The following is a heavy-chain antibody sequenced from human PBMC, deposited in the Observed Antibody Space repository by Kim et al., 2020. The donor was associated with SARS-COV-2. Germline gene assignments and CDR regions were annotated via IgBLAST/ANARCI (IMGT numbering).Heavy chain of an antibody. V-gene: IGHV4-34*01. Sequence: SETLSLTCAVYGGSFSGYYWSWIRQPPGKGLEWIGEINHSGSTNYNPSLKSRVTISVDTSKNQFSLKLSSVTAADTAVYYCARGPFYYYGSGSYYNGMD. CDR3: ARGPFYYYGSGSYYNGMD. D-gene: IGHD3-10*01. CDR2: INHSGST. CDR1: GGSFSGYY. J-gene: IGHJ6*01.